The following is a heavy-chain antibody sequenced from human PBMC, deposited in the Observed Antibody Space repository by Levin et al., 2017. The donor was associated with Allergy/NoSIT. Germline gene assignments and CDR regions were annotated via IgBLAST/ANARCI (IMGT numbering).Heavy chain of an antibody. Sequence: ASVKVSCKVSGYTLTELSMHWVRQAPGKGLEWMGGFDPEDGETIYAQKFQGRVTMTEDTSTDTAYMELSSLRSEDTAVYYCATVQIAVAGKTPRFDYWGQGTLVTVSS. V-gene: IGHV1-24*01. CDR1: GYTLTELS. D-gene: IGHD6-19*01. CDR2: FDPEDGET. CDR3: ATVQIAVAGKTPRFDY. J-gene: IGHJ4*02.